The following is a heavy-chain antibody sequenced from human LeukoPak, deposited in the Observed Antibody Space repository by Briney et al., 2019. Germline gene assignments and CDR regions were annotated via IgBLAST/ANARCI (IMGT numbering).Heavy chain of an antibody. CDR1: GYTFTSYD. Sequence: GASVKVSCKASGYTFTSYDINWVRQATGQGLEWMGWMNPNSGNTGYAQKFQGRVTITRNTSISTAYMERSSLRSEDTAVYYCARGSTTVTTYYLWYFDLWGRGTLVTVSS. D-gene: IGHD4-17*01. CDR2: MNPNSGNT. CDR3: ARGSTTVTTYYLWYFDL. J-gene: IGHJ2*01. V-gene: IGHV1-8*03.